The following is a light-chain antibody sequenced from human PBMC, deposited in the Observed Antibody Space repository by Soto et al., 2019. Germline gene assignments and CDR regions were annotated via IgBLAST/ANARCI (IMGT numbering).Light chain of an antibody. CDR2: GAS. CDR1: QSVSSK. V-gene: IGKV3-20*01. CDR3: QQYGSLSWT. Sequence: EIVMTQSPATLSVSPGEGATLWCRASQSVSSKLAWYQQKPGQAPRLLIYGASTRATGIPDRFSGSGSGTDFTLTISRLEPEDFAVYYCQQYGSLSWTFGQGTKVDIK. J-gene: IGKJ1*01.